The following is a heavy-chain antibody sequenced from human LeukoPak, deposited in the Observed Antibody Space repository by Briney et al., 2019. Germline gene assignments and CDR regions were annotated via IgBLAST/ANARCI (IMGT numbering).Heavy chain of an antibody. J-gene: IGHJ3*02. CDR2: LYYSGSN. D-gene: IGHD1-1*01. Sequence: PSETLSLTCTVSGGSISSSSYYWGWIRQPPGKGLEWIGSLYYSGSNYYNPSLKSRVTISVDTSKNQFSLKLSSVTAADTAVYYCARGERRRAFDIWGQGTMVTDSS. V-gene: IGHV4-39*07. CDR3: ARGERRRAFDI. CDR1: GGSISSSSYY.